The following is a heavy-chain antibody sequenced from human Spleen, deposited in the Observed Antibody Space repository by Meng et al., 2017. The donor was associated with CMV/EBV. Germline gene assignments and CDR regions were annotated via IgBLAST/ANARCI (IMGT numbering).Heavy chain of an antibody. CDR2: INPNSGGT. D-gene: IGHD3-3*01. CDR3: ARDISSGVTIFGVVIGSNWFDP. Sequence: ASVKVSCKASGYTFTAHYFHWVRQAPGQGLEWMGWINPNSGGTNYAQKFQGRVTMTRDTSISTAYMELSRLRSDDTAVYYCARDISSGVTIFGVVIGSNWFDPWGQGTLVTVSS. V-gene: IGHV1-2*02. J-gene: IGHJ5*02. CDR1: GYTFTAHY.